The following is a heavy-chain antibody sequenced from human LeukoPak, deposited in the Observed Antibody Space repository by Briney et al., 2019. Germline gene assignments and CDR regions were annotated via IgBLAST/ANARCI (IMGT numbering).Heavy chain of an antibody. D-gene: IGHD3-22*01. V-gene: IGHV4-59*08. CDR2: IYYSGST. CDR1: GGSISSYY. J-gene: IGHJ5*02. CDR3: ARHLPNYYDSSGQNWFDP. Sequence: SETLSLTCTVSGGSISSYYWSWIRQPPGKGLEWIGYIYYSGSTNYNPSLKSRVTISVDTSKNQLSLKLSSVTAADTAVYYCARHLPNYYDSSGQNWFDPWGQGTLVTVSS.